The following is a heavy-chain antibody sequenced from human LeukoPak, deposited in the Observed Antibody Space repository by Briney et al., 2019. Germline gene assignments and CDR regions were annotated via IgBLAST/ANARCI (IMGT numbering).Heavy chain of an antibody. V-gene: IGHV1-18*04. CDR2: ISAYNGNT. CDR1: GYTFTSYY. Sequence: ASVKVSCKASGYTFTSYYIYWVRQAPGQGLEWMGWISAYNGNTNYAQKLQGRVTMTTDTSTSTAYMELRSLRSDDTAVYYCARDLLPYCSSTSCYAFDYWGQGTLVTVSS. J-gene: IGHJ4*02. CDR3: ARDLLPYCSSTSCYAFDY. D-gene: IGHD2-2*01.